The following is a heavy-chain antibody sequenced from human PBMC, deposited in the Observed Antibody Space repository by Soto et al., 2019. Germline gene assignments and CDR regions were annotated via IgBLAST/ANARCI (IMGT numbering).Heavy chain of an antibody. V-gene: IGHV1-69*13. CDR2: IIPIFGTA. J-gene: IGHJ6*02. CDR3: ARADYDFWSGYYAYYYYGMDV. CDR1: GGTFSSYA. D-gene: IGHD3-3*01. Sequence: SVKVSCKASGGTFSSYAISWVRQAPGQGLEWMGGIIPIFGTANYAQKFQGGVTITADESTSTAYMELSSLRSEDTAVYYCARADYDFWSGYYAYYYYGMDVWGQGTTVTVSS.